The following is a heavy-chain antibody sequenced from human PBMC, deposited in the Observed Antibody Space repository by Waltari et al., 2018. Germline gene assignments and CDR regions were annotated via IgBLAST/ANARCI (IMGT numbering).Heavy chain of an antibody. CDR2: IYYSART. CDR3: ARVRGDYVQLYYYYGMDV. D-gene: IGHD4-17*01. V-gene: IGHV4-39*07. CDR1: GGSISSSSYY. J-gene: IGHJ6*02. Sequence: QLQLQESGPGLVKPSETLSLTCTVSGGSISSSSYYWGWIRQPPGKGLEWIGSIYYSARTYYTPSLKSRVTISVDTSKNQFSRKLSSVTAADTAVYYCARVRGDYVQLYYYYGMDVWGQGTTVTVSS.